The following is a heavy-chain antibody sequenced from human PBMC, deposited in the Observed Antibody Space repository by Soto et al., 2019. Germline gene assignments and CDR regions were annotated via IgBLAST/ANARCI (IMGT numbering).Heavy chain of an antibody. CDR1: GFTFSSNA. V-gene: IGHV3-23*01. D-gene: IGHD2-15*01. J-gene: IGHJ6*02. Sequence: GGSLRLSCAASGFTFSSNAMSWVRQAPGKGLEWVSSISDTGGSTYYADSVKGRFTISRDNSKNTLYLQMNSLRAEDTAVYYCAKVLKYYYYGMDVWGQGNTVTVSS. CDR2: ISDTGGST. CDR3: AKVLKYYYYGMDV.